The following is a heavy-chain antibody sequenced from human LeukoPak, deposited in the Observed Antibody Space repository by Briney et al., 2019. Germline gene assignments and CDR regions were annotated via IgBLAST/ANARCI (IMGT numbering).Heavy chain of an antibody. D-gene: IGHD2-2*01. CDR1: GFTFGTSW. V-gene: IGHV3-7*01. Sequence: QTGGSLRLSCAASGFTFGTSWMSWVRQAPGKGLEWLTNMYADGIEKYYVDSVKGRFTISRDNAKNSLYLQMDSLRVEDTAVYYCARTVVEVRAASDVFDIWGQGTMVTVSS. CDR2: MYADGIEK. J-gene: IGHJ3*02. CDR3: ARTVVEVRAASDVFDI.